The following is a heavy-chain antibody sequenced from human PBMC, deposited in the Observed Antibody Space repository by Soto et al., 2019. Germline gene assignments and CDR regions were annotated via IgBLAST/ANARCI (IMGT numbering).Heavy chain of an antibody. V-gene: IGHV1-69*06. CDR1: GGTFSSLA. J-gene: IGHJ4*02. CDR3: ARSPGVFDY. CDR2: LVPVFGTA. Sequence: QVQLVQSGAEVKKPGSSVKVSCKASGGTFSSLAISWVRQAPGQGLEWMGGLVPVFGTANYAQMFQDRVTITADKSTSTSYMELSSLRSEDTAVYYCARSPGVFDYWGQGTLVTVSS. D-gene: IGHD3-10*01.